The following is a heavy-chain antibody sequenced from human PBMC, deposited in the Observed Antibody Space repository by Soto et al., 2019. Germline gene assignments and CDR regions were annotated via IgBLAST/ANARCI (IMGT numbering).Heavy chain of an antibody. J-gene: IGHJ6*03. CDR2: MNPNSGNT. CDR3: AVITDVVVANYFYYYMDV. V-gene: IGHV1-8*01. CDR1: GYTFTSYD. D-gene: IGHD2-15*01. Sequence: QVQLVQSGAEVKKPGASVKVSCKASGYTFTSYDINWVRQATGQGLEWMGWMNPNSGNTGYALKFQGRVTMTRNTSNSTAYMELSSLRSEDTAAYYCAVITDVVVANYFYYYMDVWGKGTTVTVSS.